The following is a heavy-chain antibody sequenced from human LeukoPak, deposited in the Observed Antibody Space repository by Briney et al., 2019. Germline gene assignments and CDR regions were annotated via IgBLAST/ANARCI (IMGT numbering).Heavy chain of an antibody. Sequence: GGSLRLSCAASGFTFSSYSMNWVRQAPGKGLEYISYISTSSSNIYYADSVKGRFTISRDNAKNSLYLQMNSLRAEDTAVYYCAKDGTIFGVVIIPHFDYWGQGTLVTVSS. J-gene: IGHJ4*02. V-gene: IGHV3-48*01. CDR1: GFTFSSYS. CDR3: AKDGTIFGVVIIPHFDY. CDR2: ISTSSSNI. D-gene: IGHD3-3*01.